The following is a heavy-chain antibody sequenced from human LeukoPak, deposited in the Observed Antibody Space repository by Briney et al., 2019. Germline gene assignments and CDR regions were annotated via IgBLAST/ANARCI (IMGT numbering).Heavy chain of an antibody. J-gene: IGHJ3*02. V-gene: IGHV3-23*01. D-gene: IGHD1-14*01. CDR3: ARDSFGIAFDI. Sequence: GGSLRLSCAASGFTFSSYGMSWVRQAPGKGLEWVSAISGSGGSTYYADSVKGRFTISRDNSKNSLYLQMNSLRGEDTAMYFSARDSFGIAFDIWGPGTMVTVSS. CDR2: ISGSGGST. CDR1: GFTFSSYG.